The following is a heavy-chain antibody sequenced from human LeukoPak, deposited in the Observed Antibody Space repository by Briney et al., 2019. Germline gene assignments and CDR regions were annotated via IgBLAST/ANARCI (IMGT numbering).Heavy chain of an antibody. Sequence: GGSLRLSCAASGFTFSSYSMNWVRQAPGNGLEWVSSISSSSSYIYYADSVKGRFTISRDNAKNSLYLQMNSLRAEDTAVYYCARGLSGWTLGMDVWGQGTTVTVSS. V-gene: IGHV3-21*01. CDR1: GFTFSSYS. J-gene: IGHJ6*02. D-gene: IGHD6-19*01. CDR3: ARGLSGWTLGMDV. CDR2: ISSSSSYI.